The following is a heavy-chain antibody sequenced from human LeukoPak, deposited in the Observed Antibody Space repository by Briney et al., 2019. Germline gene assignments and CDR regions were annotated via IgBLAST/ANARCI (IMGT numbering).Heavy chain of an antibody. Sequence: GESLKISCKGSGYSFTSYWIGWVRQMPGKGLEWMGIIYPDDSDTRYSPSFQGQVTISADKSISTAYLQWSSLKASDTATYYCARHSDYALTSAHFDYWGQGTLVTVSS. CDR3: ARHSDYALTSAHFDY. D-gene: IGHD3-16*01. CDR1: GYSFTSYW. V-gene: IGHV5-51*01. J-gene: IGHJ4*02. CDR2: IYPDDSDT.